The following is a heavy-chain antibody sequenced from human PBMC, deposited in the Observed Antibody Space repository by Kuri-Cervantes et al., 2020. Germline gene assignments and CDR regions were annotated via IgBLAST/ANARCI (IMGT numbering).Heavy chain of an antibody. CDR3: ARAAVGRRFDWLSGEFDY. D-gene: IGHD3-9*01. Sequence: GESLKISCAASGFTFSSYWMSWVRQAPGKGLVWVSRINSDGSSTSYADSVKGRFTISRDNAKNSLFLQMASLRAEDTAVYYCARAAVGRRFDWLSGEFDYWGQGTLVTVSS. CDR2: INSDGSST. V-gene: IGHV3-74*01. J-gene: IGHJ4*02. CDR1: GFTFSSYW.